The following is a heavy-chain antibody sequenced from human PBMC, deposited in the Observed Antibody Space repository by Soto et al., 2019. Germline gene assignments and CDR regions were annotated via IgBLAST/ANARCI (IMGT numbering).Heavy chain of an antibody. D-gene: IGHD2-15*01. J-gene: IGHJ5*02. CDR2: IFPGDSDT. CDR3: ARLNLLLSWFDP. CDR1: GYRFTSYW. Sequence: GESLKISCKGSGYRFTSYWIGWVRQMPGKGLEWMGIIFPGDSDTRYSPSFQGQVTISADKSISTAYLQWSSLKASDTATYYCARLNLLLSWFDPWGQGTLVTVSS. V-gene: IGHV5-51*01.